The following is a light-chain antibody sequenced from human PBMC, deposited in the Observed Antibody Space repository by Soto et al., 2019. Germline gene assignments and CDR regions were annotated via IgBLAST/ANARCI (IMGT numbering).Light chain of an antibody. CDR3: QQYTSYS. V-gene: IGKV1-5*03. J-gene: IGKJ1*01. Sequence: DIQITQAPSTLSASVGDRLTIICRASQSISSWLAWYQQKPGKAPKLLIYKASSLESGVPSRFSGSGYGTEFTLTISSLQPDDFDTYYCQQYTSYSFGQGTKVDIK. CDR2: KAS. CDR1: QSISSW.